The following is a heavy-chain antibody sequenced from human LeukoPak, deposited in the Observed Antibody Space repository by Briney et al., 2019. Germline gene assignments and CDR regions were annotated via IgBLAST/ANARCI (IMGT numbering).Heavy chain of an antibody. CDR1: GGSISSYY. V-gene: IGHV4-59*01. D-gene: IGHD2-15*01. CDR3: ARGGSQSLGYCSGGSCYPYDY. J-gene: IGHJ4*02. Sequence: SETLSLTCTVSGGSISSYYWSWIRQPPGKGLEWIGYIYYSGSTNYNPSLKSRVTISVDTSKNQFSLKLSSVTAADTAVYYCARGGSQSLGYCSGGSCYPYDYWGQGTLVTVSS. CDR2: IYYSGST.